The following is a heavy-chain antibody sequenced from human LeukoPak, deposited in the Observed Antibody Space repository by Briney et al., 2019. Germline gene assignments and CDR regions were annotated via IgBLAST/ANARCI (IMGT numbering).Heavy chain of an antibody. CDR3: ARGATYYYDSSGYYFDY. V-gene: IGHV1-18*01. D-gene: IGHD3-22*01. CDR2: ISAYNGNT. CDR1: GYTFTSYG. J-gene: IGHJ4*02. Sequence: GASVKVSCKASGYTFTSYGISWVGQAPGQGLEWMGWISAYNGNTNYAQKLQGRVTMTTDTSTSTAYMELRSLRSDDTAVYYCARGATYYYDSSGYYFDYWGQGTLVTVSS.